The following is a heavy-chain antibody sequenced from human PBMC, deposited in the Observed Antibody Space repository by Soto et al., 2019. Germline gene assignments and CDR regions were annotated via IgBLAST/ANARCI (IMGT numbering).Heavy chain of an antibody. CDR2: IKPNSGGT. J-gene: IGHJ6*02. D-gene: IGHD2-2*01. CDR3: ARGFYRIVVVPAAQSQINYYYYGMDV. Sequence: ASVKGSCKASGYTFTGYYMHWVRQAPGQGLEWMGWIKPNSGGTNYAQKFQGRVTMTRDTSISTAYMELSRLRSDDTAVYYCARGFYRIVVVPAAQSQINYYYYGMDVWGQGTTVTVSS. CDR1: GYTFTGYY. V-gene: IGHV1-2*02.